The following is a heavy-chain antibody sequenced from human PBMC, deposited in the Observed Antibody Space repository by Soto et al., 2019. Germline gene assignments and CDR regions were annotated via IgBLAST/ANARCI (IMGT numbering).Heavy chain of an antibody. D-gene: IGHD2-21*01. Sequence: ASVKVSCKASGYTFTSYDINWVRQATGQGLEWMGWMNPNSGNTGYAQKFQGRVTMTRNTSISTAYMELSSLRFEDTAVYYCARGRRVIPAMDVWGKGTTVTVSS. CDR3: ARGRRVIPAMDV. V-gene: IGHV1-8*01. CDR2: MNPNSGNT. J-gene: IGHJ6*03. CDR1: GYTFTSYD.